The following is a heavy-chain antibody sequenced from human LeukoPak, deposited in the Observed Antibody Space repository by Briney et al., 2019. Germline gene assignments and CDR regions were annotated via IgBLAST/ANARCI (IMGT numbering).Heavy chain of an antibody. CDR2: IYYNGST. D-gene: IGHD3-10*01. CDR3: ARLANGGFGEPPYYYYYYMDV. J-gene: IGHJ6*03. Sequence: SQTLSLTCTVSGGSISSSSYYWGWIRQPPGKGLEWIESIYYNGSTYYNPSLKSRVTISVDTSKNQFSLKLSSVTAADTAVYYCARLANGGFGEPPYYYYYYMDVWGKGTTVTISS. CDR1: GGSISSSSYY. V-gene: IGHV4-39*01.